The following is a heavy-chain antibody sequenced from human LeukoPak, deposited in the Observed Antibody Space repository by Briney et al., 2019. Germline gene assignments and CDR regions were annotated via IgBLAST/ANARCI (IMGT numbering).Heavy chain of an antibody. V-gene: IGHV3-23*01. Sequence: GGSLRLSCTASGFTFSSRAMSWVRQAPGKGLECVSSISTGGGTTYYTDSVKGRFTISRDNSKNTLYLQMTSLTADDTAVYYCAKDWAYGDYPLNYWGQGTLVTVSS. D-gene: IGHD4-17*01. CDR1: GFTFSSRA. CDR2: ISTGGGTT. CDR3: AKDWAYGDYPLNY. J-gene: IGHJ4*02.